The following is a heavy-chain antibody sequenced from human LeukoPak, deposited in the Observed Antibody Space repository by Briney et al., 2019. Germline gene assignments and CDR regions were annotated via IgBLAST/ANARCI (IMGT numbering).Heavy chain of an antibody. J-gene: IGHJ6*04. CDR2: ISSNGGST. D-gene: IGHD2-15*01. Sequence: GGSLRLSCSASGFTFSSYAMHWVRQAPGKGLEYVSAISSNGGSTYYADSVKGRFTISRDNSKNTLYLQMSSLRAEDTAVYYCVKDPVVAATRSYYYGMDLWGKGTTVTVSS. CDR1: GFTFSSYA. CDR3: VKDPVVAATRSYYYGMDL. V-gene: IGHV3-64D*06.